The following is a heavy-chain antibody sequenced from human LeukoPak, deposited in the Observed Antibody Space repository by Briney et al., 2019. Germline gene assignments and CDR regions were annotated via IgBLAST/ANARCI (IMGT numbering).Heavy chain of an antibody. D-gene: IGHD2-15*01. V-gene: IGHV3-11*01. CDR1: GFTFSDYY. CDR2: ISASSGTR. CDR3: ARGLAANDWFDP. J-gene: IGHJ5*02. Sequence: GGSLRLSCAASGFTFSDYYMNWIRQAPGKGLEWLSYISASSGTRYYADSVKGRFTISRDNAKNSLYLQMNSLRAEDTAVYYYARGLAANDWFDPWGQGTLVTVSS.